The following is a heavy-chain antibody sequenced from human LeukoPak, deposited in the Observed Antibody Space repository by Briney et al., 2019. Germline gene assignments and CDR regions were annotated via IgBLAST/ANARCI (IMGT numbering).Heavy chain of an antibody. V-gene: IGHV4-59*01. J-gene: IGHJ4*02. CDR2: IYYSGST. CDR1: GGSIGSYY. D-gene: IGHD6-19*01. Sequence: SETLSLTCTVSGGSIGSYYWSWIRQPPGKGLGWIGYIYYSGSTNYNPSLKSRVTISVDTSKNQFSLKLSSVTAADTAVYYCARAGAVAAFDYWGQGTLVTVSS. CDR3: ARAGAVAAFDY.